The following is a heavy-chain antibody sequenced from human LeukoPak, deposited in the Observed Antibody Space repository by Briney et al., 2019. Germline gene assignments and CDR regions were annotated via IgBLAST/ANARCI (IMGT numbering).Heavy chain of an antibody. CDR1: GGSISSYY. J-gene: IGHJ5*02. V-gene: IGHV4-59*01. CDR2: IYYSGST. Sequence: SEALSLTCTVSGGSISSYYWSWIRQPPGKGLEWIGYIYYSGSTNYNPSLKSRVTISVDTSKNRFSLKLSSVTAADTAVYYCARAVDPYYDFWSGYFWFDPWGQGTLVTVSS. D-gene: IGHD3-3*01. CDR3: ARAVDPYYDFWSGYFWFDP.